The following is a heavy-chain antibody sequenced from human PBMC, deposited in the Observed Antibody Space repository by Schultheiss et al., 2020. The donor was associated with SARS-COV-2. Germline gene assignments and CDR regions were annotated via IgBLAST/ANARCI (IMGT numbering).Heavy chain of an antibody. D-gene: IGHD3-3*01. V-gene: IGHV2-5*01. CDR2: IYWNDDK. CDR1: GFSLSTSEVG. J-gene: IGHJ4*02. CDR3: ARGFGVAPFDY. Sequence: SGPTLVKPTQTLTLTCTFSGFSLSTSEVGVGWIRQPPGKALEWLALIYWNDDKRYSPSLKSRLTITKDTSKNQVVLTMTNMDPVDTATYYCARGFGVAPFDYWGQGTLVTVSS.